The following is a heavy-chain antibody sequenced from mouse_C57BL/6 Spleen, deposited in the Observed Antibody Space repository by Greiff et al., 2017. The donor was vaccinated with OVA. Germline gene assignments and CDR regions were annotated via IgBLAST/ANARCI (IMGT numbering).Heavy chain of an antibody. CDR3: ARCTTVVAYYFDY. Sequence: EVQGVESGGGLVQPGGSLSLSCAASGFTFTDYYMSWVRQPPGKALEWLGFIRHKANGYTTEYSAAVKGRFTISRDNSQSILYLQMNALRAEYSATYYCARCTTVVAYYFDYWGQGTTLTVSS. J-gene: IGHJ2*01. CDR1: GFTFTDYY. D-gene: IGHD1-1*01. CDR2: IRHKANGYTT. V-gene: IGHV7-3*01.